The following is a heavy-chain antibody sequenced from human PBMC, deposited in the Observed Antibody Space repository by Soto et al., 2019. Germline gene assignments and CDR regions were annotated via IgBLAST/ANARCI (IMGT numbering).Heavy chain of an antibody. CDR3: ARYSSGWKTGVYYYYGMDV. Sequence: SQTLSLTCAISGDSVSSNSAAWNWIRQSPSRGLEWLGRTYYRSKWYNDYAVSVKSRITINPDTSKNQFSLQLNSVTPEDTAVYYCARYSSGWKTGVYYYYGMDVWGQGTTVTVSS. D-gene: IGHD6-19*01. V-gene: IGHV6-1*01. CDR1: GDSVSSNSAA. CDR2: TYYRSKWYN. J-gene: IGHJ6*02.